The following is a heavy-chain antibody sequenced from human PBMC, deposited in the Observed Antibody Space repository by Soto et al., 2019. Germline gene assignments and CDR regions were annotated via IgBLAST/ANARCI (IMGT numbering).Heavy chain of an antibody. CDR2: IIPILDIV. CDR1: GGTFSSYT. J-gene: IGHJ6*03. V-gene: IGHV1-69*08. Sequence: QVQLVQSGAEVKKPGSSVKVSCKASGGTFSSYTISWVRQAPGQGLEWMGKIIPILDIVNYAQKFQGRLTISADKSTNTAYMELSSLRSEDTAVYYCAREYHYYYYMDVWGKGTTVTVSS. CDR3: AREYHYYYYMDV.